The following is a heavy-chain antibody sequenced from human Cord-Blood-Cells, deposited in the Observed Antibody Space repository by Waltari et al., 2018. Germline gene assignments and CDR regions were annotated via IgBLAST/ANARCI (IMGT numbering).Heavy chain of an antibody. CDR1: GGTFSSYA. V-gene: IGHV1-69*01. J-gene: IGHJ3*02. D-gene: IGHD3-16*01. CDR2: ISPIFGTA. Sequence: QVQLVQSGAEVKKPGSSVKVSCKASGGTFSSYAISWVRQAPGQGLEWMGGISPIFGTANHAKEFQGRVTSNAEESTDTAYMGPSRRGSGDTGVYYCAGGGEDWGDAFDIWGQGTMVTVSS. CDR3: AGGGEDWGDAFDI.